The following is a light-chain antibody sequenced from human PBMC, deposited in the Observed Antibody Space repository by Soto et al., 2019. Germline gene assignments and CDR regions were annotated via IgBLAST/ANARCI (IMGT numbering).Light chain of an antibody. CDR3: QSYDASLSGWV. Sequence: QPVLTQPPSVSGAPGQRVTISCSGSGSNLGAAYDVHWYQQLPGRAPRLLIYSDTDRPAGVPDRFSGSKSGTSASLAITALQAEYEADYYCQSYDASLSGWVFGGGTKVTVL. CDR2: SDT. CDR1: GSNLGAAYD. V-gene: IGLV1-40*01. J-gene: IGLJ3*02.